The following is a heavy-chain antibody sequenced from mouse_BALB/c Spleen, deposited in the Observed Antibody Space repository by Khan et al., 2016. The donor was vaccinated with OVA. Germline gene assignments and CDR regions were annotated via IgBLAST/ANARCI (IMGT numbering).Heavy chain of an antibody. Sequence: VQLQESGAELAKPGASVKMSCKASGYTFTSYWMHWVKQRPGQGLEWIGYINPGTSYTEYNQKFKDKATLTADKSSSTAYMQLSSLTSEDSAVYDCARDYDWYFDVWAAGTTVTVSS. CDR3: ARDYDWYFDV. D-gene: IGHD2-4*01. CDR1: GYTFTSYW. J-gene: IGHJ1*01. V-gene: IGHV1-7*01. CDR2: INPGTSYT.